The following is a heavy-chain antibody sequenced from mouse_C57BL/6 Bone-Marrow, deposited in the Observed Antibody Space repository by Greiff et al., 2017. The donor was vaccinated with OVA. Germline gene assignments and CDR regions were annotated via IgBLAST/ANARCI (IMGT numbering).Heavy chain of an antibody. CDR3: ARSEVATRDYDCEG. J-gene: IGHJ1*03. D-gene: IGHD2-4*01. CDR2: IDPISGGT. V-gene: IGHV1-72*01. CDR1: GYTFTSYW. Sequence: VQLQQPGAELVKPGASVKLSCKASGYTFTSYWMHWVKQRPGRGLEWIGRIDPISGGTKYNEKFKSKATLTVDKPSTHAYMPLSSLTSEDSAVYYCARSEVATRDYDCEGWGKGATVTVA.